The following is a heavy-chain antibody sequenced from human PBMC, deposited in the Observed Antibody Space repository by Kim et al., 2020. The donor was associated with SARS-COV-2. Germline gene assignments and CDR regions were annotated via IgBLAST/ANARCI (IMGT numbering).Heavy chain of an antibody. J-gene: IGHJ6*02. D-gene: IGHD3-22*01. Sequence: SVKVSCKASGGTFSTYAISWVRQAPGQGLEWMGRIIPILGIANYAQKFQGRVTITADKSTSTAYMELSSLRSEDTAVYYCASPRQQESSGYYYGSHYYYYAMDVWGQGTTVTVSS. CDR2: IIPILGIA. V-gene: IGHV1-69*04. CDR1: GGTFSTYA. CDR3: ASPRQQESSGYYYGSHYYYYAMDV.